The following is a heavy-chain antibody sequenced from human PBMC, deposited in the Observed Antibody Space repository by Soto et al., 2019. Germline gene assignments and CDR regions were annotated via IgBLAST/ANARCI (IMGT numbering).Heavy chain of an antibody. J-gene: IGHJ4*02. CDR1: GGSISSGGYY. CDR3: ARGDYGDYVGSLHPPDY. V-gene: IGHV4-31*03. CDR2: IYYSGST. D-gene: IGHD4-17*01. Sequence: QVQLQESGPGLVKPSQTLSLTCTVSGGSISSGGYYWSWIRQHPGKGLEWIGYIYYSGSTYYNPSLKSRVTISVDTSKNQFSLKLSSVTAADTAVYYCARGDYGDYVGSLHPPDYWGQGTLVTVSS.